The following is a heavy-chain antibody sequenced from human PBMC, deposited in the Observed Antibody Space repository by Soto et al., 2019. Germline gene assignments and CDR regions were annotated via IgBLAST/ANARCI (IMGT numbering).Heavy chain of an antibody. J-gene: IGHJ5*02. CDR1: GFTFSHAR. Sequence: PGGSLRLSCAASGFTFSHARMSWVRQAPGKGLEWVGRIKSKADGETKDYGAPVRGRFTISRDDSQDILYLHMNSLRIEDTAVYYCCVIKRRDQYSTSGYWFDPWGPGTLVTVSS. CDR3: CVIKRRDQYSTSGYWFDP. D-gene: IGHD4-4*01. CDR2: IKSKADGETK. V-gene: IGHV3-15*01.